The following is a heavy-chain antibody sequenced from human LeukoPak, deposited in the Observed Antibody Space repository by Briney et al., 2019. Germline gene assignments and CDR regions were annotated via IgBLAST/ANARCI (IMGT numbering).Heavy chain of an antibody. CDR3: ARDNRVEVLGANDH. D-gene: IGHD3-3*02. J-gene: IGHJ4*02. CDR2: IIDSGVST. CDR1: GFTFSTFG. V-gene: IGHV3-23*01. Sequence: GGSLRLSCAASGFTFSTFGMSWVRQAPGKGLEWVAGIIDSGVSTYYADSVKGRFTISRDNSQNTVYLQMNSLRAEDTAIYYCARDNRVEVLGANDHWGQGILVTVSS.